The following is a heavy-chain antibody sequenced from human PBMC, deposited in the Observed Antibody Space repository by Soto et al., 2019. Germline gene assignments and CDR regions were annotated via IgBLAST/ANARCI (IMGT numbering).Heavy chain of an antibody. Sequence: QVQLVESGGGVVQPGRSLRLSCVASGFTFSSYGMHWVRQAPGKGLEWVAVIWYDGSNKYYADSVKGRFTISRDNSKNTLYLQMNSLRAEDTAVYYCARDRMYYDSSGYYDYWCQGTLVTVSS. D-gene: IGHD3-22*01. J-gene: IGHJ4*02. CDR3: ARDRMYYDSSGYYDY. CDR1: GFTFSSYG. V-gene: IGHV3-33*01. CDR2: IWYDGSNK.